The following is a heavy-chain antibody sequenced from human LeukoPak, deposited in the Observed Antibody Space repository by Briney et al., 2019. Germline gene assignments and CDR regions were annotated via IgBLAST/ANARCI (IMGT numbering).Heavy chain of an antibody. CDR1: GASISGYF. Sequence: MPSETLSLTCTVSGASISGYFWSWIRQPPGKGLEWIGYISSSGNTNYNPSLKSRVTISVDTSKNQFSLKLSSVTAADTAVYYCARVAAAGLYWGQGTLVTVSS. J-gene: IGHJ4*02. CDR2: ISSSGNT. CDR3: ARVAAAGLY. V-gene: IGHV4-59*12. D-gene: IGHD6-13*01.